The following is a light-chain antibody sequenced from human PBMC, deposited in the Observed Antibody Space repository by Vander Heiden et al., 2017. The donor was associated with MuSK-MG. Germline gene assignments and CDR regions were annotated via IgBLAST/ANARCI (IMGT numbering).Light chain of an antibody. CDR1: QAISSN. CDR2: GG. CDR3: EQVSLYPLT. V-gene: IGKV1-9*01. Sequence: DVQLTQSLSFLSASVGDRVTITCRDSQAISSNFVVWYQQKPGKPPKVFVNGGILQSGVPFRFSASGSGTKFVLAIDRLQPEDFATYYCEQVSLYPLTFGGGTKVEI. J-gene: IGKJ4*01.